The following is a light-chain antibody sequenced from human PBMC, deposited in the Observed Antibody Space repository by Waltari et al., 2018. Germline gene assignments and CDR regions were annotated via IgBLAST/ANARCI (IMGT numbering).Light chain of an antibody. CDR1: SSNIGAGYV. CDR2: GHK. V-gene: IGLV1-40*01. J-gene: IGLJ3*02. CDR3: QSYDGSLRGWV. Sequence: QSVLTQPPSVSGAPGQRVTISCSGSSSNIGAGYVVHWYQQFPGTVPKVLIYGHKKGPSGFPDRFSASKSGTSASLAITGLQAEDEADYYCQSYDGSLRGWVFGGGTKLTVL.